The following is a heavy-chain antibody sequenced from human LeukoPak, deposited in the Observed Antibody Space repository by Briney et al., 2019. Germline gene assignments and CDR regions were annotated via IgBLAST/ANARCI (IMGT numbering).Heavy chain of an antibody. CDR1: GFTFSSYS. D-gene: IGHD5-24*01. J-gene: IGHJ6*02. CDR2: ISSSSSYI. V-gene: IGHV3-21*04. CDR3: ARGEMDYGMDV. Sequence: GGSLRLSCAASGFTFSSYSMNWVRQAPGKGLEWVSSISSSSSYIYYADSVKGRFTISRDNAKNSLYLEMNSLRAEDTAVYYCARGEMDYGMDVWGQGTTVTVSS.